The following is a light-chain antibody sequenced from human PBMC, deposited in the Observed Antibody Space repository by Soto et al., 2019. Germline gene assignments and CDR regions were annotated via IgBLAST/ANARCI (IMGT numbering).Light chain of an antibody. CDR2: AVS. V-gene: IGLV2-8*01. J-gene: IGLJ1*01. Sequence: QSVLTQPPSASGSPGQSVAISCTGTSRDVGGQNYVSWYQQHPGKAPKPIIYAVSNRPSGVPDRFSGSKSGNTASLTISGLRAEDEADYYCCSHAGNNNYVFGTGTKLTVL. CDR1: SRDVGGQNY. CDR3: CSHAGNNNYV.